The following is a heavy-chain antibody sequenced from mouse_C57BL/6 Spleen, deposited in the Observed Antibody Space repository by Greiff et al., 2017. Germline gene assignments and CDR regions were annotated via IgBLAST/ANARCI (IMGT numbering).Heavy chain of an antibody. J-gene: IGHJ2*01. V-gene: IGHV1-64*01. CDR1: GYTFTSYW. CDR2: IHPNSGST. CDR3: ARSDYDSSFDY. D-gene: IGHD1-1*01. Sequence: QVQLQQPGAELVKPGASVKLSCKASGYTFTSYWMHWVKQRPGQGLEWIGMIHPNSGSTNYNEKFKSKATLTVDKSSSTAYMQLSSLTSEDSAVYYCARSDYDSSFDYWGQGTTLTVSS.